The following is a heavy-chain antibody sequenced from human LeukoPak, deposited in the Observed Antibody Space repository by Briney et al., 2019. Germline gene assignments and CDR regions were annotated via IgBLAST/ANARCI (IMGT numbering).Heavy chain of an antibody. D-gene: IGHD3-10*01. CDR3: AKDMSPSAKGGMDV. Sequence: PGGSLRLSCAASGFTFDDYAMHWVRQAPGKGLEWVSGISWNSGSIGYADSVKGRFTISRDNAKNSLYLQMNSLRAEDTALYYCAKDMSPSAKGGMDVWGQGTTVTVSS. CDR2: ISWNSGSI. CDR1: GFTFDDYA. J-gene: IGHJ6*02. V-gene: IGHV3-9*01.